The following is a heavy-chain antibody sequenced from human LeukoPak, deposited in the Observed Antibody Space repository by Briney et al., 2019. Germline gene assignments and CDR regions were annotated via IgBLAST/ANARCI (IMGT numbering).Heavy chain of an antibody. V-gene: IGHV1-69*06. CDR1: GDTFSNYA. Sequence: VASVKVSCKASGDTFSNYAISWVRQAPGQGLEWMGGIIPIFGTANYAQKFQGRVTITADKSTSTAYMELSSLRSEDTAVYYCAISEGYCSGGSCYLQFDYWGQGTLVTVSS. CDR3: AISEGYCSGGSCYLQFDY. CDR2: IIPIFGTA. J-gene: IGHJ4*02. D-gene: IGHD2-15*01.